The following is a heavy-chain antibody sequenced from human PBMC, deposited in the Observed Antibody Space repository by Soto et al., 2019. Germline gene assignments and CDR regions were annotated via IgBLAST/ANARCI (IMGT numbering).Heavy chain of an antibody. CDR3: ARGIFGSGTANDY. Sequence: EVQLVESGGGLVQPGGSLRLSCAASGFTFSGSWMHWVRQAPGKGLVWVSRINGDGSGTSYADFVKGRFTISRDDAKNPVFLQTNGLRAEDTAVYYCARGIFGSGTANDYWGQGTLVTVSS. J-gene: IGHJ4*02. V-gene: IGHV3-74*01. CDR2: INGDGSGT. CDR1: GFTFSGSW. D-gene: IGHD3-10*01.